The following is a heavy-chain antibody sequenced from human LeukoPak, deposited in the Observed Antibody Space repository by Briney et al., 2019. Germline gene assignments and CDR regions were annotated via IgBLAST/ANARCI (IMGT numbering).Heavy chain of an antibody. CDR2: ISSSSSYI. CDR3: ARAREYCGGRTCYHYYGMDV. J-gene: IGHJ6*02. Sequence: GGSLRLSCAASGFTFSDYSMKWVRQAPGKGLEWVSFISSSSSYIDYADSVKGRCTISRDNAKNSLYLQMNSLRAEDTAVYFCARAREYCGGRTCYHYYGMDVWGQGTTVTVSS. CDR1: GFTFSDYS. D-gene: IGHD2-21*01. V-gene: IGHV3-21*01.